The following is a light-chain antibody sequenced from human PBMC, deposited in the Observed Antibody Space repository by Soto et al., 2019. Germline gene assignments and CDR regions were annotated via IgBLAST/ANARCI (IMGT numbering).Light chain of an antibody. CDR2: EVS. J-gene: IGLJ2*01. Sequence: QSVLTQPASVSGSPGQSITISCTGTSSDVGGYNYVSWYKQFPGKAPQLIIYEVSYRPSGISNRFSGSKSGNTASLTISGLQADDEAHYFCSAYTSTSTVIFGGGTKVTVL. V-gene: IGLV2-14*01. CDR3: SAYTSTSTVI. CDR1: SSDVGGYNY.